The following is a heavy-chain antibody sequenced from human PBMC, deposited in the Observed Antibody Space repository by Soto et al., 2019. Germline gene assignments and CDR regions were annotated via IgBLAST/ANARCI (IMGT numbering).Heavy chain of an antibody. D-gene: IGHD2-21*01. CDR1: GFTFDDFW. J-gene: IGHJ3*02. CDR3: ARDRTDCRSNTCDDVFDI. CDR2: IKRDESQK. Sequence: EVQLVESGGGMVQPGGSLRLSCLASGFTFDDFWMTWVRQAPGRGLEWVANIKRDESQKYYLDSVKGRFTISRDNAKNSLYLQMNSLRAEDTAVYYCARDRTDCRSNTCDDVFDIWGQGTMVTVSS. V-gene: IGHV3-7*04.